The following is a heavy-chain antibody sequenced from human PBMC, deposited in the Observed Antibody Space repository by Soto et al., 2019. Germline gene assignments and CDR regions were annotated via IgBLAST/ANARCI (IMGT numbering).Heavy chain of an antibody. CDR1: GGSISSISYY. CDR2: IYYSGST. Sequence: SETLSLTCTVSGGSISSISYYWGWILQPPGKGLEWFGSIYYSGSTYYNPSLKSPGTISVDTSKNQFSLKLSSVTAADTAVYYCSLQTGYSSSWYGYYYYGMDVWGQGTTVTVSS. V-gene: IGHV4-39*01. J-gene: IGHJ6*02. D-gene: IGHD6-13*01. CDR3: SLQTGYSSSWYGYYYYGMDV.